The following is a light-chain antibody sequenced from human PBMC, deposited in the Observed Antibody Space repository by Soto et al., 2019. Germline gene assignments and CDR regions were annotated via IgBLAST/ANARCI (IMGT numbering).Light chain of an antibody. CDR1: SSNIGAGYD. Sequence: QSVLTQPPSVSGAPGQRVTISCTGSSSNIGAGYDVHWYQQLPGTAPKLLIYGNTNRPSGVPDRFSGSKSGTSASLAITGLQAEDEADYYCQSYDSSLSGPSFVFGTGTKVNVL. CDR3: QSYDSSLSGPSFV. V-gene: IGLV1-40*01. J-gene: IGLJ1*01. CDR2: GNT.